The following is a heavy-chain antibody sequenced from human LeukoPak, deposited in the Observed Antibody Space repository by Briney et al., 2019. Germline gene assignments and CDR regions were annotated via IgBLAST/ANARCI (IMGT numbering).Heavy chain of an antibody. D-gene: IGHD5-24*01. J-gene: IGHJ4*02. V-gene: IGHV3-23*01. Sequence: PGGSLRLSCAASGFTFSSYAMSWVRQAPGKGLEWVSAISGSGGSTYYADSVKGRFTISRDNSKNTLYLQMNSLRAEDTAVYYCARVGLRDGYRMIDYWGQGTLVTVSS. CDR2: ISGSGGST. CDR3: ARVGLRDGYRMIDY. CDR1: GFTFSSYA.